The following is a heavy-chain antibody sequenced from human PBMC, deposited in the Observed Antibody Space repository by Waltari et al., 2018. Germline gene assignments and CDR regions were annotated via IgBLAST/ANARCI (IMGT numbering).Heavy chain of an antibody. CDR3: AKGTLRRGGAFDI. Sequence: EVQLVESGGGLIQHGGSLRLACAASGFTFSSYALRWVRQAPGKGLEWISGISGSRGVTNYADSVKGRFTISRDDSRNTLYLQMSSLRAGDTASYYCAKGTLRRGGAFDIWGQGTMVIVSS. V-gene: IGHV3-23*04. J-gene: IGHJ3*02. CDR2: ISGSRGVT. D-gene: IGHD3-10*01. CDR1: GFTFSSYA.